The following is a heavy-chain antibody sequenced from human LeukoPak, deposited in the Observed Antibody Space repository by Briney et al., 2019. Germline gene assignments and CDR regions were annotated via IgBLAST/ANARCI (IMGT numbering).Heavy chain of an antibody. Sequence: SETLSLTCTVSSDSIYSSSYYWGWIRQPPGKGLEWIGSIYYSGSTYYNSSLKSRVTISVDTSKNQFSLKLSSLTAADTAVYYLARAAYWVVDCYLFNYWGQGTLFT. CDR1: SDSIYSSSYY. V-gene: IGHV4-39*01. J-gene: IGHJ4*02. D-gene: IGHD2-21*01. CDR2: IYYSGST. CDR3: ARAAYWVVDCYLFNY.